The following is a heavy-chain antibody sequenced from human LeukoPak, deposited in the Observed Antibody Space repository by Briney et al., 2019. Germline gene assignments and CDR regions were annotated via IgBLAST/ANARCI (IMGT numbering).Heavy chain of an antibody. CDR2: TYSGGST. J-gene: IGHJ4*02. CDR3: ARARGGYYFDY. Sequence: GGSLRLSCAASGFTVSSNYMSWVRQAPGKGLEWVSVTYSGGSTYYADSVKGRFTISRDNSKNTLYLQMNSLRAEDTAVYYCARARGGYYFDYWGQGTLVTVSS. V-gene: IGHV3-53*01. CDR1: GFTVSSNY. D-gene: IGHD6-13*01.